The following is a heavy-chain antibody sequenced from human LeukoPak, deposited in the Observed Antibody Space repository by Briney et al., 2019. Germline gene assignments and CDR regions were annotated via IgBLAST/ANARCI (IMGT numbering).Heavy chain of an antibody. J-gene: IGHJ4*02. CDR2: ILDDGSRQ. CDR3: VKDRTGTYTLDY. CDR1: GFTFSNYA. Sequence: GGSLRLSCAATGFTFSNYAIHWGRQAPGKELEWVAFILDDGSRQHYADSVKGRFTISRDNSKNTLNLQMNSLRAEDTAVYYCVKDRTGTYTLDYWGQGTLVTVSS. V-gene: IGHV3-30-3*01. D-gene: IGHD3-10*01.